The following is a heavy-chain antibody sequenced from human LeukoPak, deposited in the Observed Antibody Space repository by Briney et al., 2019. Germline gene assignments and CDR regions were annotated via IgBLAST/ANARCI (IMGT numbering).Heavy chain of an antibody. CDR3: AATHYYDRSGYDH. J-gene: IGHJ1*01. CDR2: IVVGSGNT. CDR1: GFTFTSSA. D-gene: IGHD3-22*01. Sequence: SVKVSCKASGFTFTSSAMQWVRQARGQRLEWIGWIVVGSGNTNYAQKFQERVTITRDMSTSTAYMELSSLRSEDTAVYYCAATHYYDRSGYDHWGRGPLVSVSS. V-gene: IGHV1-58*02.